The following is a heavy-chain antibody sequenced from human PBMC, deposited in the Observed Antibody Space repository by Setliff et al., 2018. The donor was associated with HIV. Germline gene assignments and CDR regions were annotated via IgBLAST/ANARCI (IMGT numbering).Heavy chain of an antibody. D-gene: IGHD6-19*01. CDR2: ISATAGDTT. J-gene: IGHJ4*02. V-gene: IGHV3-23*01. CDR3: AKDYSSGWFDY. Sequence: GGSLRLSCAASGFSFRTYAMSWVRQAPGKGLEWVSAISATAGDTTNYADSVKGRFTISRDNSKNTLYLQMNSLRAEDTAVYYCAKDYSSGWFDYWGQGTLVTVSS. CDR1: GFSFRTYA.